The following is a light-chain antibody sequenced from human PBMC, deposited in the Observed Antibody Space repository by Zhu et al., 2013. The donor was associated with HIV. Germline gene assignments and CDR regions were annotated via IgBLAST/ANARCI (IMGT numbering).Light chain of an antibody. V-gene: IGKV3-15*01. CDR3: QQYDSLPYT. CDR2: AAS. Sequence: ETVMTQSPATLSVSPGETVSLSCRASQTISHNLAWYQQKRGQPPRLLIYAASTRAPGIPARFSGSGSGTEFTLTISSLQSEDFEVYYCQQYDSLPYTFGQGTKVEI. J-gene: IGKJ2*01. CDR1: QTISHN.